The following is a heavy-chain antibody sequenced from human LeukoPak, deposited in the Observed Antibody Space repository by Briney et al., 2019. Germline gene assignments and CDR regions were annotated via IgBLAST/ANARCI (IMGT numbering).Heavy chain of an antibody. D-gene: IGHD2-15*01. Sequence: GGSLRLSCAASGFTFSSYGMHWVRQAPGKGLEWVAVISYDGSNKYYADSVKGRFTTSRDNSKNTLYLQMNSLRAEDTAVYYCAKEALVVVAATAAFDIWGQGTMVTVSS. CDR2: ISYDGSNK. CDR1: GFTFSSYG. CDR3: AKEALVVVAATAAFDI. J-gene: IGHJ3*02. V-gene: IGHV3-30*18.